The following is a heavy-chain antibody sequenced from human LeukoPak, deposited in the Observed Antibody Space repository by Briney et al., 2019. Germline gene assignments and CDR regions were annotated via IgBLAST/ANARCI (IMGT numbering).Heavy chain of an antibody. V-gene: IGHV3-48*01. CDR2: IGISSGNT. CDR3: ARDTKYAFDN. CDR1: GFTFSSYS. J-gene: IGHJ4*02. D-gene: IGHD2-2*01. Sequence: GGSLRLSCAASGFTFSSYSMNWVRQAPGKGLEWISYIGISSGNTKYADSVKGRFTITGDKAKNSVYLQMNSLRVEDTAVYYCARDTKYAFDNWGQGTLVTVSS.